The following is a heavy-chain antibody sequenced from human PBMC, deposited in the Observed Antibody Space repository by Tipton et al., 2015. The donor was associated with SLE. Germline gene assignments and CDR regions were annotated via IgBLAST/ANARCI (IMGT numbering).Heavy chain of an antibody. CDR1: GFTFSSYA. V-gene: IGHV3-33*05. Sequence: VQLVQSGGGVVQPGRSLRLSCAASGFTFSSYAMHWVRQAPGKGLEWVAVISYDGSNKYYADSVKGRFTISRDNSKNTLSLQMNSLRAEDTAVYFCARGTTTVYDYWGQGTLVTVSS. J-gene: IGHJ4*02. CDR2: ISYDGSNK. D-gene: IGHD1-1*01. CDR3: ARGTTTVYDY.